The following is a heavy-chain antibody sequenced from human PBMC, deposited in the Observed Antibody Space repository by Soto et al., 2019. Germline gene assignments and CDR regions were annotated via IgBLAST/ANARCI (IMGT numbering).Heavy chain of an antibody. CDR1: GFTFRSYA. CDR2: ISYDGSNK. V-gene: IGHV3-30*18. J-gene: IGHJ6*02. CDR3: AKDLSREVATTTKMYYHYGMDV. Sequence: ESGGGVVQPGRSLRLSCAASGFTFRSYAMHWVRQAPGKGLEWVAIISYDGSNKYYVNSVKGRFTISRDNSNNTLYLQMNSLRAEDTAIYYCAKDLSREVATTTKMYYHYGMDVWGQGTTVTVSS. D-gene: IGHD5-12*01.